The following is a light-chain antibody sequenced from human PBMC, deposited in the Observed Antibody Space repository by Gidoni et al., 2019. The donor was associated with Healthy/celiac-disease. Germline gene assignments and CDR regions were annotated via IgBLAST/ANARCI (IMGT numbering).Light chain of an antibody. CDR3: QQSYSTPRNT. Sequence: DIQMTQSPSSLSASVGDRVTITCRASQSISSYLNWYQQKPGKAPKLLIYAASSLQSGVPSRFSGSGSGTYFTLTISSLQPEDFATYYCQQSYSTPRNTFGQGTKVEIK. V-gene: IGKV1-39*01. CDR2: AAS. CDR1: QSISSY. J-gene: IGKJ1*01.